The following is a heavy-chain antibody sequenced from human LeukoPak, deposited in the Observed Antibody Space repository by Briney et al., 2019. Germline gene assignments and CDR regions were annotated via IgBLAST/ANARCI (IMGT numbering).Heavy chain of an antibody. CDR1: GFTFSAFW. CDR2: IKNDGSEK. CDR3: ATDRGWRTSGYYLYYFEY. D-gene: IGHD3-3*01. Sequence: QTGGSLRLSCAASGFTFSAFWMHWVRQAPGKGLEWVASIKNDGSEKYYVDSVRGRYTISRDNTKNSLYLQMSSLRAEDTAVYYCATDRGWRTSGYYLYYFEYWGQGTLVTFSS. V-gene: IGHV3-7*01. J-gene: IGHJ4*02.